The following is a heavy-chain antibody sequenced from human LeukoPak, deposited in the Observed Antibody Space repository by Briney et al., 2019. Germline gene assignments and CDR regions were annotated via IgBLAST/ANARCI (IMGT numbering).Heavy chain of an antibody. CDR1: GGSISSYY. Sequence: SETLSLTCTVSGGSISSYYWSWIRQPPGKGLEWIGYIYYGGSTNYNPSLKSRVTISVDTSKNQFSLKLSSVTAADTAVYYCARVGDYGDFDYWGQGTLVTVSS. CDR3: ARVGDYGDFDY. V-gene: IGHV4-59*01. D-gene: IGHD4-17*01. J-gene: IGHJ4*02. CDR2: IYYGGST.